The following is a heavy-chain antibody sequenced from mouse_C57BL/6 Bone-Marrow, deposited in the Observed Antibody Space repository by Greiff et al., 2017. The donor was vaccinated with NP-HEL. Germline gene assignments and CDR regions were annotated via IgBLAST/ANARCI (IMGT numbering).Heavy chain of an antibody. J-gene: IGHJ2*01. CDR3: TTPPYYSNPYYFDY. CDR2: IDPENGDT. Sequence: EVQVVESGAELVRPGASVKLSCTASGFNIKDDYMHWVKQRPEQGLEWIGWIDPENGDTEYASKFQGKATITADTSSNTAYLQLSSLTSEDTAVYYCTTPPYYSNPYYFDYWGQGTTLTVSS. CDR1: GFNIKDDY. V-gene: IGHV14-4*01. D-gene: IGHD2-5*01.